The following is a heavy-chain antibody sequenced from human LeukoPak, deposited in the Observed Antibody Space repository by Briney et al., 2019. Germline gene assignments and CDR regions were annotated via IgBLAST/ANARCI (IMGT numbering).Heavy chain of an antibody. Sequence: PSETLSLTCTVSGGSLSSSSYYWGWLRQPPGKGLEWIGSIYYSGSTYYNPSLKSRVTISVDTSKNQFSLKLSSVTAADTAVYYCARHHTAGWRVLDVWGQGTTVTVSS. D-gene: IGHD6-19*01. J-gene: IGHJ6*02. CDR1: GGSLSSSSYY. CDR2: IYYSGST. V-gene: IGHV4-39*01. CDR3: ARHHTAGWRVLDV.